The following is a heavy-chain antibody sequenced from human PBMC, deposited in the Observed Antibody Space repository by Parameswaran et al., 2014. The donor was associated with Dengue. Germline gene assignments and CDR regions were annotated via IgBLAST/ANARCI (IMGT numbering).Heavy chain of an antibody. CDR2: IYSGGST. V-gene: IGHV3-53*01. J-gene: IGHJ6*02. CDR3: ARDQGDSYGFHYYYGMDV. D-gene: IGHD5-18*01. Sequence: RWIRQPPGKGLEWVSVIYSGGSTYYADSVKGRFTISRDNSKNTLYLQMNSLRAEDTAVYYCARDQGDSYGFHYYYGMDVWGQGTTVTVSS.